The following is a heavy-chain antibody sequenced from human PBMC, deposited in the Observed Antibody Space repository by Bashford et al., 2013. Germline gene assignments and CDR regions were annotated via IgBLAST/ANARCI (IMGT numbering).Heavy chain of an antibody. J-gene: IGHJ6*02. CDR1: GGSFSGYY. Sequence: LLYSSETLSLTCAVYGGSFSGYYWSWIRQPPGKGLEWIGEINHSGSTNYNPSLKSRVTISVDTSKNQFSLKLSSVTAADTAVYYCASGAYYDFYGMDVWGQGTTVTVSS. D-gene: IGHD3-3*01. V-gene: IGHV4-34*01. CDR2: INHSGST. CDR3: ASGAYYDFYGMDV.